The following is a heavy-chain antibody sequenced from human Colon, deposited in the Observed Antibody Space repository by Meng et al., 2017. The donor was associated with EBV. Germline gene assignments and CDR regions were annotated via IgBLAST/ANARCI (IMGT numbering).Heavy chain of an antibody. Sequence: QVQVQESGPGLVKPSQTLSLTCTVSGGSMSSGDYFWNWIRQPPGKGLEWIGYIYYSGNTYYNPSLKSRVTISIDTSKNQFSLKLSSVTAADTAVYYCARAEYYNWFDPWGRGTLVTVSS. V-gene: IGHV4-30-4*01. CDR2: IYYSGNT. CDR1: GGSMSSGDYF. J-gene: IGHJ5*02. D-gene: IGHD1-14*01. CDR3: ARAEYYNWFDP.